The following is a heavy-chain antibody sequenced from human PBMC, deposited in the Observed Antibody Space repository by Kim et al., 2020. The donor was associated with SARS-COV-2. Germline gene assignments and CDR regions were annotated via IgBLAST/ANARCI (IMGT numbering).Heavy chain of an antibody. J-gene: IGHJ4*02. CDR2: INHSGST. CDR1: GGSFSGYY. D-gene: IGHD6-6*01. Sequence: SETLSLTCAVYGGSFSGYYWSWIRQPPGKGLEWIGEINHSGSTNYNPSLKSRVTISVDTSKNQFSLKLSSVTAADTAVYYCARGSRIAARKRFDYWGQGTLVTVSS. CDR3: ARGSRIAARKRFDY. V-gene: IGHV4-34*01.